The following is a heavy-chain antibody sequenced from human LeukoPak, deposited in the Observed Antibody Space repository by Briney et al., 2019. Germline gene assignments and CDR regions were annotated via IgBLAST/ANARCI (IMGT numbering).Heavy chain of an antibody. J-gene: IGHJ4*02. CDR1: GGTFSSYA. V-gene: IGHV1-69*04. CDR2: IIPILGIA. CDR3: ARGVTSGYSTRYYFDY. Sequence: GASVKVSCKASGGTFSSYAISWVRQAPGQGLEWMGRIIPILGIANYAQKFQGRVTITADKSTSTAYMELSSLRSEDTAVYYCARGVTSGYSTRYYFDYWGQGTLVTVSS. D-gene: IGHD3-3*01.